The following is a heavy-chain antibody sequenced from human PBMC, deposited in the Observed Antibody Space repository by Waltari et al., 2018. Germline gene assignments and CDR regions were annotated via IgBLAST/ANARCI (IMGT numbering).Heavy chain of an antibody. D-gene: IGHD2-15*01. Sequence: QVQLVESGGGVVQPGRSLRLSCAASGFTFNAYTIHWVRQAPGKGLEWVALISYDGSYKYYADAVKGRFTISRDNSKNTVYLDMNSLRPEDTAIYYCARDGGFDYWGQGTLVTVSS. CDR1: GFTFNAYT. V-gene: IGHV3-30-3*01. CDR3: ARDGGFDY. CDR2: ISYDGSYK. J-gene: IGHJ4*02.